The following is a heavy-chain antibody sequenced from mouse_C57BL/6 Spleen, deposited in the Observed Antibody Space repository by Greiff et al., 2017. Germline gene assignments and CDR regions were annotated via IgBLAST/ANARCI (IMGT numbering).Heavy chain of an antibody. J-gene: IGHJ2*01. CDR2: IYPRSGNT. CDR1: GYTFTSYG. V-gene: IGHV1-81*01. CDR3: ERVNGGFDYGD. D-gene: IGHD1-1*02. Sequence: VQLQESGAELARPGASVKLSCKASGYTFTSYGISWVKQRTGQGLEWIGEIYPRSGNTYYNEKFKGKATLTADKSSSAAYMELRSLTFENSAVYVYERVNGGFDYGDWGNSSTLTV.